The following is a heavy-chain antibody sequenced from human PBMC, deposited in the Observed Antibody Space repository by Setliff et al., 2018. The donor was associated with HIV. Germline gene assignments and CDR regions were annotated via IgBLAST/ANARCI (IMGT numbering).Heavy chain of an antibody. D-gene: IGHD1-26*01. Sequence: PSETLSLTCAVYGGSFSGYYWSWIRQPPGKGLEWIGEINHSGSTNYKPSPKSRVTISVDMSKNQVSLKVSSVTAADTAVYYCARGHGVYSGSYLAVYFDHWGQGTLVTVSS. CDR3: ARGHGVYSGSYLAVYFDH. CDR1: GGSFSGYY. V-gene: IGHV4-34*01. CDR2: INHSGST. J-gene: IGHJ4*02.